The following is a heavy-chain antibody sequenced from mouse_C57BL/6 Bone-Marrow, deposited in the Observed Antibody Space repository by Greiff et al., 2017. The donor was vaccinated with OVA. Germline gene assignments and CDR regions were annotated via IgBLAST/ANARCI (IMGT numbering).Heavy chain of an antibody. D-gene: IGHD2-5*01. J-gene: IGHJ4*01. CDR3: ARNAYYSNYDYYAMDY. CDR2: ISYDGSN. CDR1: GYSNTSGYY. V-gene: IGHV3-6*01. Sequence: EVKLQESGPGLVKPSQSLSLTCSVTGYSNTSGYYWNWIRQFPGNKLEWMGYISYDGSNNYNPSLKNRISITRDTSKNQFFLKLNSVTTEDTATYYCARNAYYSNYDYYAMDYWGQGTSVTVSS.